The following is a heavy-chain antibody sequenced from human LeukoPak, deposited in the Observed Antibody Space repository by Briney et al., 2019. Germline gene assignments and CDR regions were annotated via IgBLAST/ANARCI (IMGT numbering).Heavy chain of an antibody. CDR3: ARATNFYYYYGMDV. D-gene: IGHD1-26*01. V-gene: IGHV1-46*01. Sequence: ASVKVSCKTSGYTFTSYYIHWVRQAPGQGLEWMGIINTNSGATNYAQKFQGRVTMTRDTSTSTVYMELSRQRSEDAAVYYCARATNFYYYYGMDVWGQGTTVTVSS. CDR1: GYTFTSYY. J-gene: IGHJ6*01. CDR2: INTNSGAT.